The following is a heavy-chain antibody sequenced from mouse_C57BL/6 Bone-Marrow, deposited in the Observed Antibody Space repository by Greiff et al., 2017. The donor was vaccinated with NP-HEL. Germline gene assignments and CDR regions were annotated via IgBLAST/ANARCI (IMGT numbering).Heavy chain of an antibody. J-gene: IGHJ3*01. D-gene: IGHD2-4*01. CDR3: ARYSDYDGFAY. CDR2: INPYNGGT. V-gene: IGHV1-19*01. CDR1: GYTFTDYY. Sequence: VQLQQSGPVLVKPGASVKMSCKASGYTFTDYYMNWVKQSHGKSLEWIGVINPYNGGTSYNQKFKGKATLTVDKSSSTAYMELNSLTSEDSAVYYCARYSDYDGFAYWGQGTLVTVS.